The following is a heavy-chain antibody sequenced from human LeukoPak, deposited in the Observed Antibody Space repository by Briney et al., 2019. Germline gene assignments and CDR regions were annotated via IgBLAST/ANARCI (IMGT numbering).Heavy chain of an antibody. D-gene: IGHD3-22*01. CDR3: AKDGVTMIVVAGDAFDI. CDR2: ISGSGGST. V-gene: IGHV3-23*01. J-gene: IGHJ3*02. CDR1: GFTFSSYA. Sequence: GGSLRLSCAASGFTFSSYAMSWVRQAPGKGLEWVSAISGSGGSTYYADSVEGRFTISRDNSKNTLYLQMNSLRAEDTAVYYCAKDGVTMIVVAGDAFDIWGQGTMVTVSS.